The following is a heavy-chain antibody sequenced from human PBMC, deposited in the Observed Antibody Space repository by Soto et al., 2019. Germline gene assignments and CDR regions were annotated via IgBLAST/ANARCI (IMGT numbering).Heavy chain of an antibody. Sequence: QVHLVESGGGVVEPGRSLRLSCAASGFTFNNYAFHWVRQAPGKGLEWVALISYDGSKQYYGDSVQGRFTMSRDNSKHSLFVQMNSLRPEDTAVYYCAKTIGLSLGELSHDFLGQGTLITVAS. CDR1: GFTFNNYA. D-gene: IGHD3-16*02. V-gene: IGHV3-30*18. CDR2: ISYDGSKQ. J-gene: IGHJ4*02. CDR3: AKTIGLSLGELSHDF.